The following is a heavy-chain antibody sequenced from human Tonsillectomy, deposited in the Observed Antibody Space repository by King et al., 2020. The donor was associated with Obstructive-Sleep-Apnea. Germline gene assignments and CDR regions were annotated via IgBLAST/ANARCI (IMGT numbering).Heavy chain of an antibody. CDR2: IKQDGSEK. Sequence: VQLVESGGGLVQPGGSLRLSCVASGFTFTTYWISWVRQAPGKGLEWVANIKQDGSEKYYVDSVKGRFTISRDNAKNSLYLQMNSLRVEDTAVYYCARERGQTYCGGDCYSPHYDYWGQGTLVTVSS. V-gene: IGHV3-7*01. CDR1: GFTFTTYW. D-gene: IGHD2-21*02. CDR3: ARERGQTYCGGDCYSPHYDY. J-gene: IGHJ4*02.